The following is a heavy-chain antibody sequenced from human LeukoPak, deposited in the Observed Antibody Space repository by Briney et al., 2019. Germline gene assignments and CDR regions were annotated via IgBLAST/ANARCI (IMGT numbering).Heavy chain of an antibody. CDR2: IYPGDSDT. CDR1: GYSFTSYW. V-gene: IGHV5-51*01. Sequence: ESLKISCKGSGYSFTSYWIGWVRQMPGKGLEWMGIIYPGDSDTRFSPSFQGQATISADKSISTAYLQWSSLKASDTAMYYCARLGGVNPYDVSWFDPWGQGTLVTVSS. D-gene: IGHD3-16*01. J-gene: IGHJ5*02. CDR3: ARLGGVNPYDVSWFDP.